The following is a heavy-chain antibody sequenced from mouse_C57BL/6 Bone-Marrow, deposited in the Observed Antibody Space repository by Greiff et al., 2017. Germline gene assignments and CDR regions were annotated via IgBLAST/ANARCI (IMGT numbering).Heavy chain of an antibody. J-gene: IGHJ1*03. Sequence: VQLQQSGAELARPGASVKLSCKASGYTFTSYGISWVKQRTGQGLEWIGEIYPRSGNTYYNEKFKGKATLTADKSSSTAYMELRSLTSEDSAVYFCAREGGNYDWYFDVWGTVTTVTVSS. V-gene: IGHV1-81*01. CDR1: GYTFTSYG. CDR3: AREGGNYDWYFDV. D-gene: IGHD2-1*01. CDR2: IYPRSGNT.